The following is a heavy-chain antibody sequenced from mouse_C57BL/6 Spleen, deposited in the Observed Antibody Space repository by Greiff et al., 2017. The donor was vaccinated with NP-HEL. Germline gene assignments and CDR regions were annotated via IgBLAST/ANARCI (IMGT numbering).Heavy chain of an antibody. J-gene: IGHJ2*01. V-gene: IGHV5-17*01. Sequence: DVKLVESGGGLVKPGGSLKLSCAASGFTFSDYGMHWVRQAPEKGLEWVAYISSGSSTIYYADTVKGRFTISRDNAKNTLFLQMTSLRSEDTAMHYCARGVYFDYWGHGTTLTVSS. CDR3: ARGVYFDY. CDR1: GFTFSDYG. CDR2: ISSGSSTI.